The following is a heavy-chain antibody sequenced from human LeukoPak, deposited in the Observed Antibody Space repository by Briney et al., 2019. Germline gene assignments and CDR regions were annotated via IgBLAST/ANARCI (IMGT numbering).Heavy chain of an antibody. CDR2: IIPILGIA. Sequence: SVKVSCKASGGTFSSYAISWVRQAPGQGLEWMGRIIPILGIANYAQKFQGRVTITADKSTSTAYMELSSLRSEDTAVYYCAREATVRLRGKGYFDYWGQGTLVTVSS. V-gene: IGHV1-69*04. D-gene: IGHD4-17*01. CDR3: AREATVRLRGKGYFDY. CDR1: GGTFSSYA. J-gene: IGHJ4*02.